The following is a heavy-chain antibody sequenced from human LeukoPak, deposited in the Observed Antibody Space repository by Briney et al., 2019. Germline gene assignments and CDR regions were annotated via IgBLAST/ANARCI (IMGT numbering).Heavy chain of an antibody. Sequence: GGSLRLSCAASGFPFSNYAMTWVRKAPGKGLEWVSAISGSGGTTYYADSVRGRFTISRDNSKNTLYLQMNSLRAEDTAVYYCAKGLINDWSALEYWGQGTLVTVSS. V-gene: IGHV3-23*01. J-gene: IGHJ4*02. CDR1: GFPFSNYA. CDR2: ISGSGGTT. CDR3: AKGLINDWSALEY. D-gene: IGHD3-9*01.